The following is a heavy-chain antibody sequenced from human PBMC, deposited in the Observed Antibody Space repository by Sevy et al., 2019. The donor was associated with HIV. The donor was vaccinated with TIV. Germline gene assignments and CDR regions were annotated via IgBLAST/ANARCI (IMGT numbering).Heavy chain of an antibody. Sequence: GGSLRLSCAASGFTFSSYAMSWVHQAPGKGLEWVSAISGSGGSTYYADSVKGRFTISRDNSKNTLHLQMNSLRAEDTAVYYCAKDPYYYDSSGYPDVYFDLWGRGTLVTVSS. CDR3: AKDPYYYDSSGYPDVYFDL. J-gene: IGHJ2*01. D-gene: IGHD3-22*01. V-gene: IGHV3-23*01. CDR1: GFTFSSYA. CDR2: ISGSGGST.